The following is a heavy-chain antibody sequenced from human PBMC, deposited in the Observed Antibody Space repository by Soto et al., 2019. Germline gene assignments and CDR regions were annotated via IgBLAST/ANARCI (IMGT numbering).Heavy chain of an antibody. D-gene: IGHD6-13*01. J-gene: IGHJ6*02. V-gene: IGHV3-30-3*01. CDR1: GFTFSSYA. CDR3: ARDRADGIAAAWGGMDV. CDR2: ISYDGSNK. Sequence: QVQLVESGGGVVQPGRSLRLSCAASGFTFSSYAMHWVRQAPGQGLEWVAVISYDGSNKYYADFVKGRFTISRDNSKNTLYLQMNSLRAEDTAVYYCARDRADGIAAAWGGMDVWGQGTTVTVSS.